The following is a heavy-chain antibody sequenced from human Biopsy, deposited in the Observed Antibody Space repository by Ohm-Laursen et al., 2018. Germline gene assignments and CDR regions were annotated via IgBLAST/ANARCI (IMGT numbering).Heavy chain of an antibody. D-gene: IGHD1-26*01. CDR1: GFTFQDHA. V-gene: IGHV3-7*01. CDR2: IKQDGNEK. CDR3: ARARGSGRLRYHFDY. J-gene: IGHJ4*02. Sequence: SLRLSCSASGFTFQDHAMHWVRQAPGKGLEWVANIKQDGNEKYYVDSVMGRFTTSRDNGKNSLYLQMNSLRAEDTAVYYCARARGSGRLRYHFDYWGQGTLVTVSS.